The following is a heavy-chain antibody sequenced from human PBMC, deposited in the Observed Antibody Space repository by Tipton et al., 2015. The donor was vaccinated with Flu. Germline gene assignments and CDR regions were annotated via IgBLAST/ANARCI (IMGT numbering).Heavy chain of an antibody. CDR3: ARVRGSYFRLSRFDY. CDR2: VYYSGTA. CDR1: GGSVRSGSYS. Sequence: TLSLTCTVSGGSVRSGSYSWSWIRQPPGKGLEWIGYVYYSGTAKYNPSLTGRVTISVDTSENNFSLKLSSVTAADTAVYYCARVRGSYFRLSRFDYWGQGTLVTVSS. D-gene: IGHD1-26*01. J-gene: IGHJ4*02. V-gene: IGHV4-61*03.